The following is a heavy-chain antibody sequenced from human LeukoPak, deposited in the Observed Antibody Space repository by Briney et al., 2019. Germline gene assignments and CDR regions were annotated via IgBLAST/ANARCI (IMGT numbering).Heavy chain of an antibody. J-gene: IGHJ5*02. Sequence: ASVKVSCKASGYTFTSYDINWVRQATGQGLEWMGWMNPNSGNTVYAQKFQGRVAMTRNTSISTAYMELSSLRSEDTAVYYCARGGYGDYNNWFDPWGQGTLVTVSS. D-gene: IGHD4-17*01. V-gene: IGHV1-8*01. CDR3: ARGGYGDYNNWFDP. CDR1: GYTFTSYD. CDR2: MNPNSGNT.